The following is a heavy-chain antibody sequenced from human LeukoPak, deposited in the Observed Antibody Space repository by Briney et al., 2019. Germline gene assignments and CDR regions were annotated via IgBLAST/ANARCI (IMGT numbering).Heavy chain of an antibody. J-gene: IGHJ6*02. CDR3: TSRTSPPYYYYYYGMDV. CDR1: GFAFSNAW. Sequence: GGSLRLSCAASGFAFSNAWMSWVRQAPGKGLEWVGRIKSKTDGGTTDYAAPVKGRFTISRDDSKNTLYLQMNSLKTEDTAVYYCTSRTSPPYYYYYYGMDVWGQGTTVTVSS. V-gene: IGHV3-15*01. CDR2: IKSKTDGGTT. D-gene: IGHD3/OR15-3a*01.